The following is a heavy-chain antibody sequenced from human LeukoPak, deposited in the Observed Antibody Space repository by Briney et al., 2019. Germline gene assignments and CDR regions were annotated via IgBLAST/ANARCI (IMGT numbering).Heavy chain of an antibody. D-gene: IGHD2-2*01. Sequence: RASVTVSCKASGYTFTGYYVHWVRQAPGQGLEWMGRINPNSGGTNYAQKFQGRVTMTRDTSISTAYMELSRLRSDDTAVYYCAREKVRQSGMDVWGQGTTVTVSS. CDR1: GYTFTGYY. CDR2: INPNSGGT. CDR3: AREKVRQSGMDV. V-gene: IGHV1-2*06. J-gene: IGHJ6*02.